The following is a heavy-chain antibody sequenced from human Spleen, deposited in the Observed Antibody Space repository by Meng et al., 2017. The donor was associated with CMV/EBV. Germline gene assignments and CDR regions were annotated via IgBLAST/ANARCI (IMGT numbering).Heavy chain of an antibody. V-gene: IGHV4-34*01. CDR2: INHSGST. CDR1: TGSFSNYY. D-gene: IGHD3-3*01. J-gene: IGHJ5*02. CDR3: ARDPISGEVYRGLDP. Sequence: VYTGSFSNYYWTWIRQPPGKGLEWIGEINHSGSTNYNPSLKSRVSISADTSKNQFSLKLTSVTAADTAVYYCARDPISGEVYRGLDPWGQGTLVTVSS.